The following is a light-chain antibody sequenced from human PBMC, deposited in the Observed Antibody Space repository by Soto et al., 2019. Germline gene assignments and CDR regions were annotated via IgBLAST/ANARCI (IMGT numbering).Light chain of an antibody. CDR1: QSNNSW. CDR2: KAS. J-gene: IGKJ5*01. Sequence: IQMNQSPSPLSSSLGEKKTNTFPGSQSNNSWLAWYQQKPGKAPKLLIYKASNVESGVPSRFSGSGSGTEFTLTISSLQPDDFATYYCQQYHSYPLTFGQGTRLEIK. CDR3: QQYHSYPLT. V-gene: IGKV1-5*03.